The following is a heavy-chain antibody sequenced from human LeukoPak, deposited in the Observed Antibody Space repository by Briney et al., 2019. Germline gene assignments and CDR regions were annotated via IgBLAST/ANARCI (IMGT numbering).Heavy chain of an antibody. D-gene: IGHD3-10*01. V-gene: IGHV3-33*01. CDR1: GFTFSSYG. CDR3: ARDAYYYGSGSYVDY. CDR2: IYYDGNNK. J-gene: IGHJ4*02. Sequence: GRSLRLSCAASGFTFSSYGMHWVRQAPGKGLEWVAVIYYDGNNKFDADSVKGRFTISRDNSKNTLYLQMNSLRAEDTAVYYCARDAYYYGSGSYVDYWGQGTLVTVSS.